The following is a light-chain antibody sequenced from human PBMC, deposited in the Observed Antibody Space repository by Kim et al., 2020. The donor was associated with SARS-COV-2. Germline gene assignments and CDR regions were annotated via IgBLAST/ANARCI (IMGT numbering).Light chain of an antibody. CDR1: SSDVGAYNY. J-gene: IGLJ1*01. Sequence: QSALTQPPSASGSPGQSVTISCTGTSSDVGAYNYVSWYQQHPGKAPKLMILEVNKRPSGVPDRFSGSKSGNTASLTVSGLQAEDEADYYCSSYAGSNNFVFGTGTKVTVL. CDR2: EVN. CDR3: SSYAGSNNFV. V-gene: IGLV2-8*01.